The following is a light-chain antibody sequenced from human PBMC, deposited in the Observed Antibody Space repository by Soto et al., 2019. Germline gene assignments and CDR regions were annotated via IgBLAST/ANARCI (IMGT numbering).Light chain of an antibody. CDR3: QESYSTPPT. CDR1: QSISGY. V-gene: IGKV1-39*01. Sequence: DIQVTQSPSSLSASVGDRVTITCRASQSISGYLNWYQQKPGKPPKLLIYAASHLQSGVPLRFSGSGSGADFTLTISSPQPDDFATYYCQESYSTPPTFGQGTKLEIK. J-gene: IGKJ2*01. CDR2: AAS.